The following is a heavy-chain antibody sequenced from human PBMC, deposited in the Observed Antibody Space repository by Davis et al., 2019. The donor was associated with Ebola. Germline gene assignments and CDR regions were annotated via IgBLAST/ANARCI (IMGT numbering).Heavy chain of an antibody. CDR3: TTRLVNHFDY. D-gene: IGHD6-19*01. V-gene: IGHV3-23*01. CDR1: GFTFRSYA. J-gene: IGHJ4*02. CDR2: MAGSSGST. Sequence: GESLKISCAASGFTFRSYAMSWVRQAPGKGLEWVSAMAGSSGSTYYADSVKGRFTISRDDSKNTLFLQMNTLRAEDTAVYYCTTRLVNHFDYWGQGTLVTVSS.